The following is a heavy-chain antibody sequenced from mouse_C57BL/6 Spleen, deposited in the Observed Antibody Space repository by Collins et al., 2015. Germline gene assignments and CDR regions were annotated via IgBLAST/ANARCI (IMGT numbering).Heavy chain of an antibody. CDR1: GYAFTNYM. CDR2: INPGSGGT. Sequence: QVQLQQSGAELVRPGTSVKVSCKASGYAFTNYMIEWXKQRPGQGLEWIGVINPGSGGTHSNEKFKGKATLTADKSSSTAYMQLSSLTSDDSAVYFCARLGYYGSEDYWGQGTTLTVSS. J-gene: IGHJ2*01. D-gene: IGHD1-1*01. CDR3: ARLGYYGSEDY. V-gene: IGHV1-54*01.